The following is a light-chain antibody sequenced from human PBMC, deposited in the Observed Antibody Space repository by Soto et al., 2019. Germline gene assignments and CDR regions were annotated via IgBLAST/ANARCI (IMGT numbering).Light chain of an antibody. J-gene: IGKJ1*01. CDR1: QSVSSSY. Sequence: EIVLTQSPGTLSLSPGERATLSCRASQSVSSSYLAWYQQKPGQAPRLLIYGASSRAIGIPDRFSGSGSGTDFTLTISRLEPEDFAVYYCQQYGSSPRGTFGQGTKVDIK. CDR2: GAS. V-gene: IGKV3-20*01. CDR3: QQYGSSPRGT.